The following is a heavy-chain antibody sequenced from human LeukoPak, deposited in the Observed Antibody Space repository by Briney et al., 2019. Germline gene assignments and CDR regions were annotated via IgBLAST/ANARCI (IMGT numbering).Heavy chain of an antibody. D-gene: IGHD5-18*01. J-gene: IGHJ4*02. V-gene: IGHV3-64*01. Sequence: GGSLRLSCAASGFTFSSYAMHWVRQAPGKGLEYVSAISSNGGSTYYANSVKGRFTISRDNSKNTLYLQMNSLRAEDTAVYYCARARGYSYGLDYWGQGTLVTVSS. CDR1: GFTFSSYA. CDR2: ISSNGGST. CDR3: ARARGYSYGLDY.